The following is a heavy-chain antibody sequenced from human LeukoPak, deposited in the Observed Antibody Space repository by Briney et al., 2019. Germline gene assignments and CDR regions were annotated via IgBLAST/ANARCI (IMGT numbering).Heavy chain of an antibody. J-gene: IGHJ3*02. CDR1: GYTFTGYY. CDR2: INPNSGGT. CDR3: ARDLDETTDAFDI. Sequence: ASVKVSCKASGYTFTGYYMHWVRQAPGQGLEWMGWINPNSGGTNYAQKFQGWVTMTRDTSISTAYMELSRLRSDDTAVYYCARDLDETTDAFDIWGQGTMVTVSS. D-gene: IGHD1-7*01. V-gene: IGHV1-2*04.